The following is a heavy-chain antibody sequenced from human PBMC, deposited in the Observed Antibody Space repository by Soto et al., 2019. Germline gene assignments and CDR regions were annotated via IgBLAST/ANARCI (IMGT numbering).Heavy chain of an antibody. CDR1: GFTFGAAA. D-gene: IGHD1-1*01. J-gene: IGHJ4*02. Sequence: GGALRLSCAASGFTFGAAAIHWVRQAPGKGLEWVAVISDDGSSKYYADSVRGRFTISRDNSQNTLDLQMNSLRAEDTAVYYCARDRLPRASVATPGYLDYWRQGSLVTVSS. V-gene: IGHV3-30-3*01. CDR3: ARDRLPRASVATPGYLDY. CDR2: ISDDGSSK.